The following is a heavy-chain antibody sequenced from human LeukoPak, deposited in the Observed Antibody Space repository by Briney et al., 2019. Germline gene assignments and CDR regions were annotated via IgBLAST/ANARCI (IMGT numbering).Heavy chain of an antibody. CDR2: ISSSISYI. D-gene: IGHD2-2*01. V-gene: IGHV3-21*01. CDR3: ARYAGYCSSTSCYYMDV. Sequence: GGXXRXXXXXXXXTFSRYSMNWVRQAPGKGLEWVASISSSISYIYYADSVKGRFTISRDNAKNSLYLQMNSLRAEDTAVYYCARYAGYCSSTSCYYMDVWGKGTTVTVSS. CDR1: XXTFSRYS. J-gene: IGHJ6*03.